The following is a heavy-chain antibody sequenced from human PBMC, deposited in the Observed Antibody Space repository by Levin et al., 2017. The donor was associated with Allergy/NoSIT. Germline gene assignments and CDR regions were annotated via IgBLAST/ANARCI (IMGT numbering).Heavy chain of an antibody. V-gene: IGHV3-48*03. D-gene: IGHD1-26*01. CDR3: ARELLTAVHYSYGMDL. J-gene: IGHJ6*02. CDR1: GLSLSDHE. Sequence: GESLKISCVASGLSLSDHEMNWVRQAPGKGLEWVSFSSSGGSTSWYADSVKGRFTISRDNAKNSLYLQMNSLRADDTAVYYCARELLTAVHYSYGMDLGGQGTTVTVSS. CDR2: SSSGGSTS.